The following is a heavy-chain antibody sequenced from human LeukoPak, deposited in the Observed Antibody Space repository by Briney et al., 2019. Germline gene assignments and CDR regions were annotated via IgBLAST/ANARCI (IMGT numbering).Heavy chain of an antibody. D-gene: IGHD6-6*01. CDR3: ASYVAARRGFYYFDY. CDR2: ISAYNGNT. V-gene: IGHV1-18*01. J-gene: IGHJ4*02. Sequence: RASVKVSCKASGYTFTSYGISWVRQAPGQGLEWMGWISAYNGNTNYAQKLQGRVTMTTDTSTSTAYMELRSLRSDDTAVYYCASYVAARRGFYYFDYWGQGTLVAVSS. CDR1: GYTFTSYG.